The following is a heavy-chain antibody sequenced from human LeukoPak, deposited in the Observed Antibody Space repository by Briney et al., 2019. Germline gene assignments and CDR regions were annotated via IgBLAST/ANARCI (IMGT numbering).Heavy chain of an antibody. V-gene: IGHV3-30*03. J-gene: IGHJ5*02. CDR1: GFTFSNAW. Sequence: GGSLRLSCAASGFTFSNAWMTWVRQAPGRGLEWVAVISYDGSNKYYADSVKGRFTISRDNSKNTLYLQMNSLRAEDTAVYYCARDGRRPMVAENWFDPWGQGTLVTVSS. D-gene: IGHD4/OR15-4a*01. CDR3: ARDGRRPMVAENWFDP. CDR2: ISYDGSNK.